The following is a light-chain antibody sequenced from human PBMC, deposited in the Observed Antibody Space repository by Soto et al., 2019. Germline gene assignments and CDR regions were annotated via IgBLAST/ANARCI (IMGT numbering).Light chain of an antibody. CDR1: SSNIGSKY. Sequence: QSVLTQPPSASGTPGQRVTISCSGSSSNIGSKYVYWYQRLPGTAPKLLMYRNNQRPSGVPDRFSGSKSGTSASLAISGLRSEDEADYYCAAWDAGVSGPAFGGGTKVTV. CDR3: AAWDAGVSGPA. V-gene: IGLV1-47*01. CDR2: RNN. J-gene: IGLJ2*01.